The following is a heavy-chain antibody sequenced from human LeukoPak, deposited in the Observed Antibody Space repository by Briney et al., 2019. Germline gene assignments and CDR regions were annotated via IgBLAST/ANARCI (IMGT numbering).Heavy chain of an antibody. CDR3: ARDSFTVTPAGYFNL. D-gene: IGHD4-17*01. J-gene: IGHJ2*01. V-gene: IGHV3-53*01. Sequence: LSGGSLRLSCAASGFTVSSSFMSWVRQAPGTGLQWVSVIYRDGTTYYADSVKGRFTISRDNSKNTVYLQMDSLRAEDTAVYFCARDSFTVTPAGYFNLWSRGTLVTVSS. CDR2: IYRDGTT. CDR1: GFTVSSSF.